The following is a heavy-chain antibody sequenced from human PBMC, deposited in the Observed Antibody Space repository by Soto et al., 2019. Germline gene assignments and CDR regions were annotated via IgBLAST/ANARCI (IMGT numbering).Heavy chain of an antibody. J-gene: IGHJ4*02. CDR2: TNAGNGNT. Sequence: ASVKVSCKSSGYTFTSYAMHWVRQAPGQRLEWMGWTNAGNGNTKYSQKFQGRVTITRDTSASTAYMELSSLRSEDTAVYYCARQSSYGSSFDGWGKGAVVTVCS. D-gene: IGHD3-10*01. CDR1: GYTFTSYA. CDR3: ARQSSYGSSFDG. V-gene: IGHV1-3*01.